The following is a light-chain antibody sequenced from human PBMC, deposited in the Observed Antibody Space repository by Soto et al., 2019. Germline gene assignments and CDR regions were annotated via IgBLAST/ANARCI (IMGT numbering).Light chain of an antibody. V-gene: IGKV3-15*01. CDR2: GAS. CDR1: QSVSRY. CDR3: QQSYNSRT. Sequence: EIVMTQSPASLSVSLGERATIACRASQSVSRYLAWYQQKPGQAPKLLIYGASTRPTGIPARFSGSGSGTEFTLTISSLQSEDFATYYCQQSYNSRTFGRGTKVDI. J-gene: IGKJ4*02.